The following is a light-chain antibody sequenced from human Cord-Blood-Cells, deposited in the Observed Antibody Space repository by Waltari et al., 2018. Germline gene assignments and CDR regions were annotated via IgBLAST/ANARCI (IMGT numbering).Light chain of an antibody. CDR3: QQYGSSPLT. Sequence: EIVLTQSPGTLSLSPGERATLPCRASQSVSSSYLAWYQQKPGQAPRLLIYGASSRATGIPDRFSGSGSGTAFTLPISSLEPEDFAVYYCQQYGSSPLTFGGGTKVEIK. CDR1: QSVSSSY. CDR2: GAS. V-gene: IGKV3-20*01. J-gene: IGKJ4*01.